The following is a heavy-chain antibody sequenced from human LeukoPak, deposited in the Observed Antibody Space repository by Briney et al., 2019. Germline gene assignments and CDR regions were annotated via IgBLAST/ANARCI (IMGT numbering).Heavy chain of an antibody. CDR1: GFKFDDYG. CDR2: ISWNAAST. CDR3: AELGITMIGGV. D-gene: IGHD3-10*02. Sequence: GGSLRLSCAASGFKFDDYGMSWVRQTPGKGLEWVSAISWNAASTTYADSVKGRFTISRDSAKNSLYLQMNSLRAEDTAVYYCAELGITMIGGVWGKGTTVTISS. J-gene: IGHJ6*04. V-gene: IGHV3-20*04.